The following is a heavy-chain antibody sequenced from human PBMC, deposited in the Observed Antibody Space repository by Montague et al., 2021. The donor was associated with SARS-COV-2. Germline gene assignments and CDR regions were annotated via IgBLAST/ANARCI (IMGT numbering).Heavy chain of an antibody. Sequence: SETLSLTCAVSDDSITSSTYYWAWIRQPPGKGLVWIGSFYYTGSTYYNPSLRSRVTMSVDTSQKHFSLTLNSVTAADTAVYYCARGRGGFLNPLDYWGQGTLVTVSS. CDR1: DDSITSSTYY. CDR3: ARGRGGFLNPLDY. J-gene: IGHJ4*02. D-gene: IGHD2-15*01. CDR2: FYYTGST. V-gene: IGHV4-39*02.